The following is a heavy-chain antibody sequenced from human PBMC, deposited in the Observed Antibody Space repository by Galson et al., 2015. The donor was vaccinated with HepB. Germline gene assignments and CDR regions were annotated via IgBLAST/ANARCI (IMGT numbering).Heavy chain of an antibody. J-gene: IGHJ2*01. CDR1: GFTFSTYI. V-gene: IGHV3-21*01. CDR2: ISSSSSYI. Sequence: SLRLSCAASGFTFSTYIMNWVRQAPGKGLEWVSSISSSSSYIYYADSVNGRFTISRDNAQNCLYRQLNSLRAEDTAVYCCARAGSTFLPAIKEGRYFELWGRGTLVTVSS. D-gene: IGHD2/OR15-2a*01. CDR3: ARAGSTFLPAIKEGRYFEL.